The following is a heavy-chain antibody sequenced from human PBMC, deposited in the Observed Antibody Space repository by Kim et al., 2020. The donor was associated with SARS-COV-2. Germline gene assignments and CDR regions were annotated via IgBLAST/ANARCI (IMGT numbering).Heavy chain of an antibody. CDR2: IKQDGSEK. Sequence: GGSLRLSCAASGFTFSSYWMSWVRQAPGKGLVWVANIKQDGSEKYYVDSVKGRFTISRDNAKNSLYLQMNSLRAEDTAVYYCARDYGAIREDIVVVPAAPFDYWGQGTLVTVSS. V-gene: IGHV3-7*01. CDR3: ARDYGAIREDIVVVPAAPFDY. J-gene: IGHJ4*02. D-gene: IGHD2-2*01. CDR1: GFTFSSYW.